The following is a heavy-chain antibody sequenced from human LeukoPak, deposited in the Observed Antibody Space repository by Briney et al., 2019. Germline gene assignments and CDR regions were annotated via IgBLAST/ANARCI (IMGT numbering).Heavy chain of an antibody. Sequence: GGSLRLSCAASGFTFSSYSMNWVRQAPGKGLEWVSIISGSGDRTYYADSAKGRFTISRDNSKNTLSLQMNGLRAEDTAIYFCAKYPSFYDSSAYFDYWGQGTLVTVSS. D-gene: IGHD3-22*01. CDR2: ISGSGDRT. V-gene: IGHV3-23*01. CDR3: AKYPSFYDSSAYFDY. J-gene: IGHJ4*02. CDR1: GFTFSSYS.